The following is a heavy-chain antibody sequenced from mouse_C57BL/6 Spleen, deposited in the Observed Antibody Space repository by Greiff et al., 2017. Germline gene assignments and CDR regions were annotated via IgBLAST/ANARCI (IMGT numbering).Heavy chain of an antibody. J-gene: IGHJ4*01. V-gene: IGHV1-69*01. CDR2: IDPSDSYT. D-gene: IGHD2-1*01. Sequence: QVQLQQPGAELVMPGASVKLSCKASGYTFTSYWMHWVKQRPGQGLEWIGEIDPSDSYTNYNQKFKGKATLTVDKSSSTAYMQLSSLTSEDSAVYYCSRVGLLWYPYYAMDYWGQGTSVTVSS. CDR3: SRVGLLWYPYYAMDY. CDR1: GYTFTSYW.